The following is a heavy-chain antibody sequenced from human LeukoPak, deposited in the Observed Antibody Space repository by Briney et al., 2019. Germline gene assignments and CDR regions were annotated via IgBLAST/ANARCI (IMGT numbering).Heavy chain of an antibody. CDR1: GFTFSSYA. J-gene: IGHJ4*02. CDR3: AKNQYYDFWSGYGGGYFDY. V-gene: IGHV3-23*01. Sequence: GGSLRLSCAASGFTFSSYAMSRVRQAPGKGLEWVSAISGSGGSTYYADSVKGRFTISRDNSKNTLYLQMNSLRAEDTAVYYCAKNQYYDFWSGYGGGYFDYWGQGTLVTVSS. CDR2: ISGSGGST. D-gene: IGHD3-3*01.